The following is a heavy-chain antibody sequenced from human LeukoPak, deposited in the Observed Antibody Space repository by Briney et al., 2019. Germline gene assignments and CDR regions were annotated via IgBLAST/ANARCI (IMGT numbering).Heavy chain of an antibody. V-gene: IGHV3-7*03. D-gene: IGHD2-2*01. CDR2: IRQDGNEK. CDR1: GFTFSIYW. J-gene: IGHJ4*02. Sequence: QPGGSLTLSCAGSGFTFSIYWMSWVRHAPGKALEWVANIRQDGNEKYYVHSVKGRFTISRDNAKKSLYLQMTSLRAEDTAVYYCATQPAAADVDYWGQGTLVTVSS. CDR3: ATQPAAADVDY.